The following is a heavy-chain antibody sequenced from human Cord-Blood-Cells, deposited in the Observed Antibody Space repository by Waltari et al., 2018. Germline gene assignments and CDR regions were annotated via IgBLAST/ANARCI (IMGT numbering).Heavy chain of an antibody. D-gene: IGHD3-3*01. CDR3: AICFFGVGYYLDY. J-gene: IGHJ4*02. CDR1: GSTFTSYY. V-gene: IGHV1-46*01. Sequence: QVQLVQSGAEVKKHGASVQVSCKASGSTFTSYYMHWVRQAPGQGLEWMGIINSSGGSASYPKNFQDRVTMTRDTSTSTVYMELSSLRSEDTAVYYWAICFFGVGYYLDYWGQGTLVTVSS. CDR2: INSSGGSA.